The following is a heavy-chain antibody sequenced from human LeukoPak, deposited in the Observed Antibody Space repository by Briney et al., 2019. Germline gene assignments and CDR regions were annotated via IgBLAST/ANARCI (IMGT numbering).Heavy chain of an antibody. V-gene: IGHV1-2*02. CDR3: ARPLYYYDSSGYYYLDY. Sequence: ASVKVSCKASGYTFTGYYMHWVRQAPGQGLEWMGWINPNSGGTNYAQKFQGRVTMTRDTSISTAYMELSRLRSDDTAVYYCARPLYYYDSSGYYYLDYRGQGTLVTVSS. CDR1: GYTFTGYY. D-gene: IGHD3-22*01. CDR2: INPNSGGT. J-gene: IGHJ4*02.